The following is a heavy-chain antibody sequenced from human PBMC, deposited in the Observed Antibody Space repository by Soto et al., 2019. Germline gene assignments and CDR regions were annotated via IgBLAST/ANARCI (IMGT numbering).Heavy chain of an antibody. CDR3: AKDHGETSSGWYMDY. V-gene: IGHV3-23*01. Sequence: GGSLRLSCAASGFTFSSYAMSWVRQAPGKGLEWVSAISGSGGSTYYADSVKGRFTISRDNSKNTLYLQMNSLRAEDTAVYYCAKDHGETSSGWYMDYWGQGTLVTVSS. CDR2: ISGSGGST. CDR1: GFTFSSYA. J-gene: IGHJ4*02. D-gene: IGHD6-19*01.